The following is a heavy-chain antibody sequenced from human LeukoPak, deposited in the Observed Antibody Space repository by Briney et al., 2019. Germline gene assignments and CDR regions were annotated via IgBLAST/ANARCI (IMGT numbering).Heavy chain of an antibody. V-gene: IGHV3-23*01. D-gene: IGHD3-10*01. CDR2: ISGSGGST. J-gene: IGHJ4*02. CDR3: AKAQWYCYGSGTHWDY. CDR1: GFTFSSYA. Sequence: GGSLRLSCAASGFTFSSYAMSWVRQAPGKGLEWVSGISGSGGSTYYADSVKGRFTISRDNSKKTLYLQMNSLRAADTAIYYCAKAQWYCYGSGTHWDYWGQGTLVTVSS.